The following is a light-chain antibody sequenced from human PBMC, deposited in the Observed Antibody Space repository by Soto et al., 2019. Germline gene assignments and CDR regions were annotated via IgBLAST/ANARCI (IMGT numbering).Light chain of an antibody. CDR3: QQTSSAPFT. CDR1: QNINTY. V-gene: IGKV1-39*01. J-gene: IGKJ3*01. Sequence: DIQMTQSPYSLSAAVGDRVTNACRASQNINTYLNWYQQKPGKAPKLLIFDAASLQSGVPSRFSGGGSRTDFTLTITSLQPEDFATYYCQQTSSAPFTFGPGTKVDIK. CDR2: DAA.